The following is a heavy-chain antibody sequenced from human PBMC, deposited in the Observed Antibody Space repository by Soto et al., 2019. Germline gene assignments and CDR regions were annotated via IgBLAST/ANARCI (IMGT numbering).Heavy chain of an antibody. CDR3: AKNGQPPYYYYGMDV. CDR1: GYTFTSYG. J-gene: IGHJ6*02. V-gene: IGHV1-18*01. CDR2: ISGYNGDT. Sequence: GASVKVSCKASGYTFTSYGISWVRQAPGQGLEWMGWISGYNGDTKYAQKFQGRVTMTIDTSTTTTYMELRSLTSDDTAVYYCAKNGQPPYYYYGMDVWGQGTTVTVSS. D-gene: IGHD2-8*01.